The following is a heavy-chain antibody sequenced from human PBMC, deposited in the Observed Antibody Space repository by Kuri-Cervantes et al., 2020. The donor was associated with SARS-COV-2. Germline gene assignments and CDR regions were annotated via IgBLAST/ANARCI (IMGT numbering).Heavy chain of an antibody. CDR1: GFTFSSYA. D-gene: IGHD3-3*01. CDR3: ARAYDFWSGYYPH. J-gene: IGHJ4*02. Sequence: GESLKISCAASGFTFSSYAMSWVHQAPGKGLEWVSAIRGSGGSTYYADSVKGRFTISRDNSKNTLYLQMNSLRAEDTAVYYCARAYDFWSGYYPHWGQGTLVTVSS. V-gene: IGHV3-23*01. CDR2: IRGSGGST.